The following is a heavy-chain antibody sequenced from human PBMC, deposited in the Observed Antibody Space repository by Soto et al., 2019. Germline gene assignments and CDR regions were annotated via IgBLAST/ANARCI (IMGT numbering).Heavy chain of an antibody. V-gene: IGHV3-30-3*01. Sequence: QVQLVESGGDVVQPGGSLRLSCVASGFTFSTYELHWVRQAPGKGLEWVAVMSPAGSIKLYTDSVKGRFTIYRDNSRNALYLEIHSLTPDDTAIYYCALDNMTGSPDFFNDWGQGTLVTVAS. CDR3: ALDNMTGSPDFFND. CDR2: MSPAGSIK. D-gene: IGHD1-1*01. CDR1: GFTFSTYE. J-gene: IGHJ4*02.